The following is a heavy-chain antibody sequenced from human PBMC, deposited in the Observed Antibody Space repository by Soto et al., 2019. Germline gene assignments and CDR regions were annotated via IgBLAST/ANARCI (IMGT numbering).Heavy chain of an antibody. D-gene: IGHD6-25*01. J-gene: IGHJ6*02. CDR2: ISYDGSNK. CDR3: AKDRRPNSYYGMHV. Sequence: QVQLVESGGGVVQPGRSLRLSCAASGFTFSSYGMHWVRQAPGKGLEWVAVISYDGSNKYYADSVKGRFTLSRDNTKNTLYLQMNSLRADDTAVYYCAKDRRPNSYYGMHVWGQGTTVTVSS. CDR1: GFTFSSYG. V-gene: IGHV3-30*18.